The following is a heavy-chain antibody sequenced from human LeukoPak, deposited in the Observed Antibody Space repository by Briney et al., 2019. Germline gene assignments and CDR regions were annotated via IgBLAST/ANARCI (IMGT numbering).Heavy chain of an antibody. V-gene: IGHV3-49*03. Sequence: GGSLRLSCTSSGFTFGDYAMSWFRQAPGKGLEWVAFIRSKAYGGTTEYAASVKGRFNISRDDSKSIAYLQMNSLKTEDTAVYYCTKYSGRIDYWGQGTLVTVSS. CDR3: TKYSGRIDY. CDR2: IRSKAYGGTT. CDR1: GFTFGDYA. D-gene: IGHD5-18*01. J-gene: IGHJ4*02.